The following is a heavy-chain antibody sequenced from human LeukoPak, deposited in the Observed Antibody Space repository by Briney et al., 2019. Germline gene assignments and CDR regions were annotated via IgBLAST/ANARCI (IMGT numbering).Heavy chain of an antibody. D-gene: IGHD4-17*01. CDR2: MNPNSGNT. Sequence: ASVKVSCKASEYTFTSYDINWVRRATGQGLEWMGWMNPNSGNTVYAQKFQGRVTMTRDTSISTAYMELSSLRSEDTAMYYCAREEWSIGDYDWGQGTLVTVSS. V-gene: IGHV1-8*01. CDR1: EYTFTSYD. J-gene: IGHJ4*02. CDR3: AREEWSIGDYD.